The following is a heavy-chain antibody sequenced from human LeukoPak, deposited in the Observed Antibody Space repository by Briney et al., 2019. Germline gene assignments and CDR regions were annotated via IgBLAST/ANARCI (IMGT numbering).Heavy chain of an antibody. D-gene: IGHD6-19*01. CDR3: ARQIRGWSADY. CDR2: IIPIFGTV. CDR1: GGTFSSFL. Sequence: ASVTVSCKASGGTFSSFLITWVRQAPGQGLEWMGGIIPIFGTVTYAQKFQGRVTITADESTSTAYMELSSLRSEDTAVYYCARQIRGWSADYWGQGTLVTVSS. V-gene: IGHV1-69*01. J-gene: IGHJ4*02.